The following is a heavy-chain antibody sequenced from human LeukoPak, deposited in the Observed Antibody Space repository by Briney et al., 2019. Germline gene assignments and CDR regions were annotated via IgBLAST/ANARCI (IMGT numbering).Heavy chain of an antibody. V-gene: IGHV4-59*01. Sequence: SETLSLTCTVSGGSISSYYRSWIRQPPGKGLEWIGYIYYSGSTNYNPSLKSRVTISVDTSKNQFSLKLSSVTAEDTAVYYCARGGIGWDYDPMKWFDYWGQGTLVTVSS. CDR3: ARGGIGWDYDPMKWFDY. CDR1: GGSISSYY. J-gene: IGHJ4*02. D-gene: IGHD3-16*01. CDR2: IYYSGST.